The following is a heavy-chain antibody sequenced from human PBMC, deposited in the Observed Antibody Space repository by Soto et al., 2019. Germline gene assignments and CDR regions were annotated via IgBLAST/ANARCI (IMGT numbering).Heavy chain of an antibody. CDR1: GGTFSSYA. Sequence: GASVKVSCKASGGTFSSYAISWVRQAPGQGLEWMGGIIPIFGTADYAQKFQGRVTITADKSTSTAYMELSSLRSEDTAVYYCAREDTGGNNFDYWGQGTLVTVSS. CDR3: AREDTGGNNFDY. V-gene: IGHV1-69*06. J-gene: IGHJ4*02. CDR2: IIPIFGTA. D-gene: IGHD1-1*01.